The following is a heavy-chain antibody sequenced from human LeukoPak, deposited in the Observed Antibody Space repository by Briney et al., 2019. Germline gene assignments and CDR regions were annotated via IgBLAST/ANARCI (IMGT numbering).Heavy chain of an antibody. CDR3: ARMSYYYGSGSYYNVESFDI. V-gene: IGHV4-59*08. CDR1: GGSISSYH. D-gene: IGHD3-10*01. CDR2: IYYSGST. Sequence: SETLSLTCTVSGGSISSYHWSWIRQPPGKGLEWIGYIYYSGSTNYNPSLKSRVTISVDTSKNQFSLKLSSVTAADTAVYYCARMSYYYGSGSYYNVESFDIWGQGTMVTVSS. J-gene: IGHJ3*02.